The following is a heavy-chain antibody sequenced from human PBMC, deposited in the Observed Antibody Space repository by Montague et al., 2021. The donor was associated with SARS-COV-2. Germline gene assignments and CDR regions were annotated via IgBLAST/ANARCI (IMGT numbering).Heavy chain of an antibody. J-gene: IGHJ6*02. CDR3: TRDPITGTTGTIYNYYGMDV. Sequence: TLSLTCSVSGDSLSSGSYYWSWIRQPAGKGLEWIGRINRGGSPNYNPSLKSRVTISGDMSKNQFSLNASSVTAADTAVYYCTRDPITGTTGTIYNYYGMDVWGQGTTVTVSS. V-gene: IGHV4-61*02. CDR2: INRGGSP. D-gene: IGHD1-20*01. CDR1: GDSLSSGSYY.